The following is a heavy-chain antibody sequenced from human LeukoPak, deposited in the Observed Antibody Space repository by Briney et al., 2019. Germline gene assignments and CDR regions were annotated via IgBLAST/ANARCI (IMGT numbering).Heavy chain of an antibody. CDR1: GFTFSSYE. CDR2: ISSSGSTI. J-gene: IGHJ4*02. CDR3: ARDDRDGYNFFDY. D-gene: IGHD5-24*01. V-gene: IGHV3-48*03. Sequence: GGSLRLSCAASGFTFSSYEMNWVRQAPGKGLEWVSYISSSGSTIYYADSVKGRFTISRDNSKNTLYLQMGSLRAEDMAVYYCARDDRDGYNFFDYWGQGTLVTVSS.